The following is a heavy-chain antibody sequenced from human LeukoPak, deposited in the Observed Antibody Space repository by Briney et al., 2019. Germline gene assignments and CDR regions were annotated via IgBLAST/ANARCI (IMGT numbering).Heavy chain of an antibody. V-gene: IGHV3-33*08. CDR2: IWYDGSNK. J-gene: IGHJ4*02. D-gene: IGHD6-19*01. CDR3: ARDQGSGWYRSNDY. CDR1: GFTFSSYA. Sequence: GGSLRLSCAASGFTFSSYAMSWVRQAPGKGLEWVAVIWYDGSNKYYADSVKGRFTISRDNSKNTLYLQMNSLRAEDTAVYYCARDQGSGWYRSNDYWGQGTLVTVSS.